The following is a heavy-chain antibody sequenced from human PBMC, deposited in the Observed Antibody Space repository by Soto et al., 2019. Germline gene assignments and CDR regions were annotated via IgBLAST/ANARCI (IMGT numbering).Heavy chain of an antibody. J-gene: IGHJ6*02. CDR2: IYYSGST. CDR3: ARAEDSSGYYYYYYGMDV. D-gene: IGHD3-22*01. V-gene: IGHV4-39*01. Sequence: QLQLQESGPGLVKPSETLSLTCTVSGGSISSSSYYWGWIRQPPGKGLEWIGSIYYSGSTYYTPSLKSRVTISVDTSKNQFSLKLSSVTAADTAVYYCARAEDSSGYYYYYYGMDVWGQGTTVTVSS. CDR1: GGSISSSSYY.